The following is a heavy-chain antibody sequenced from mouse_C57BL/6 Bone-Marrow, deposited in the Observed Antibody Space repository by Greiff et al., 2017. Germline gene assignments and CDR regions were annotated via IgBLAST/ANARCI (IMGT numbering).Heavy chain of an antibody. J-gene: IGHJ3*01. CDR3: ARTGYSNYVAWFAY. CDR2: IDPNSGGT. D-gene: IGHD2-5*01. Sequence: QVQLQQSGAELVKPGASVKLSCKASGYTFTSYWMHWVKQRPGRGLGWIGRIDPNSGGTKYNEKFKSKATLTVDKPSSTAYSQLSSLTSEDSAVYYCARTGYSNYVAWFAYWSQGTLVTVSA. V-gene: IGHV1-72*01. CDR1: GYTFTSYW.